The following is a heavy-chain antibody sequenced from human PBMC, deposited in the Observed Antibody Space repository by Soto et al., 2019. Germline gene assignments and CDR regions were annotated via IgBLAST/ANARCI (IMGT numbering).Heavy chain of an antibody. CDR3: ARDVGVVVAASQPLEDYYYRMDV. V-gene: IGHV1-18*01. D-gene: IGHD2-15*01. Sequence: ASVKVSCKASGYTFTSYGISWVRQAPGQGLEWMGWISAYNGNTNYAQKLQGRVTMTTDTSTSTADMELRSLRSDDTAVYYCARDVGVVVAASQPLEDYYYRMDVWGQGTTVIVSS. CDR2: ISAYNGNT. J-gene: IGHJ6*02. CDR1: GYTFTSYG.